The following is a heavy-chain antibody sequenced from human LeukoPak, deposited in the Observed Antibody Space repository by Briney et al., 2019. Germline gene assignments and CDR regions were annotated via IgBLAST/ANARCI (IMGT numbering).Heavy chain of an antibody. V-gene: IGHV4-34*01. CDR2: INHSGST. D-gene: IGHD3-3*01. CDR1: GGSFSGYY. Sequence: SETLSLTCAIYGGSFSGYYWSWIRQPPGKGLEWIGEINHSGSTNYNPSLKSRVTISVDTSKNQFSLKLSSVTAADTAVYYCASLSYYDFWSGSYAYWGQGTLVTVSS. J-gene: IGHJ4*02. CDR3: ASLSYYDFWSGSYAY.